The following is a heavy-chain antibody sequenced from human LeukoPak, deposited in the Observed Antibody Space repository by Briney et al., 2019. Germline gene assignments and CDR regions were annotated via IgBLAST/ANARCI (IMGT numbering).Heavy chain of an antibody. CDR2: VYYTGST. V-gene: IGHV4-59*08. Sequence: SETLSLTCSVSGGSVDTFYWTWIRQPPGKGLDWLGHVYYTGSTDYNSSLQDRISISIDMSKNQFSLTLTSVTAADTAFYYCARHVGDYFDSWGQGILVTVSS. J-gene: IGHJ4*02. CDR3: ARHVGDYFDS. D-gene: IGHD1-26*01. CDR1: GGSVDTFY.